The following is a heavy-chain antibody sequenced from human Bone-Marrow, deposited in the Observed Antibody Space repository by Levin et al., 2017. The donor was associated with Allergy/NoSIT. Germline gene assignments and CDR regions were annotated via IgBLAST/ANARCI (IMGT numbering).Heavy chain of an antibody. CDR2: INLRGSTM. J-gene: IGHJ4*02. CDR1: GFTFTNFE. D-gene: IGHD3-22*01. V-gene: IGHV3-48*03. Sequence: GESLKISCEASGFTFTNFEMNWVRQAPGRGLEWISYINLRGSTMYYADSVRGRFTISRDNAKNSLFLRMDSLTAEDTAVYYCARQVPNYYSGSGYYFDYWGRGTLVTVSS. CDR3: ARQVPNYYSGSGYYFDY.